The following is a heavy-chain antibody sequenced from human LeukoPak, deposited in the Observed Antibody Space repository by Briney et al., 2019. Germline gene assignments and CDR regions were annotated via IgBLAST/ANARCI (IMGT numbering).Heavy chain of an antibody. V-gene: IGHV4-30-2*01. CDR1: GGSINTGGYY. CDR3: ARDSLSGSGSPNYFDY. J-gene: IGHJ4*02. D-gene: IGHD3-10*01. CDR2: IYHSGST. Sequence: SQTLSLTCTVSGGSINTGGYYWSWFRQPPGKGLEWIGCIYHSGSTYYSPSLKSRVTISIDRSKNQFSLKLNSVTAADTAVYYCARDSLSGSGSPNYFDYWGQGTLVTVSS.